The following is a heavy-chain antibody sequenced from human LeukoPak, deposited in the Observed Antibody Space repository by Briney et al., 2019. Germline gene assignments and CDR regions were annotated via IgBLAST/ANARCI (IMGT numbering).Heavy chain of an antibody. J-gene: IGHJ6*03. Sequence: SETLSLTCTVSGGSISSYYWSWIRQPAGKGLEWIGRIYTSGSTNYNPSLKSRVTMSVDTSKNQFSLKLSSVTAADTVVYYCATATYSNYSYYYYMDVWGKGTTVTISS. CDR1: GGSISSYY. CDR2: IYTSGST. V-gene: IGHV4-4*07. D-gene: IGHD4-11*01. CDR3: ATATYSNYSYYYYMDV.